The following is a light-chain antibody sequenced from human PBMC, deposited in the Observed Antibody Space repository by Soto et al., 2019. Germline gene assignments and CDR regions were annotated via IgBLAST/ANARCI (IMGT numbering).Light chain of an antibody. CDR1: SSNIGNNY. Sequence: QSVLTQPPSVSAAPGQKVTISCSGSSSNIGNNYVSWYQQLPGTAPKLLIYDNNKRPSGIPDRFSGSKSGTSATLGITGLQTGDEADYYCGTWDSSLSAAMSVFGGGTKVTVL. CDR3: GTWDSSLSAAMSV. CDR2: DNN. V-gene: IGLV1-51*01. J-gene: IGLJ2*01.